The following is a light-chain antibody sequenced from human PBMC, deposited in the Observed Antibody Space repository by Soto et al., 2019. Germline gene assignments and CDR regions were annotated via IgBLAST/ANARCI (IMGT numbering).Light chain of an antibody. CDR1: SSDVGGYKY. CDR3: SSYTSSSTRV. V-gene: IGLV2-14*01. Sequence: QSALTQPASVSGSPGQSITISCTGTSSDVGGYKYVSWYQQHPGKAPQLMIYDVSNRPSGVSNRFSGSKSGNTASLIISGLQAEDEADYYCSSYTSSSTRVFGTGTKPTVL. J-gene: IGLJ1*01. CDR2: DVS.